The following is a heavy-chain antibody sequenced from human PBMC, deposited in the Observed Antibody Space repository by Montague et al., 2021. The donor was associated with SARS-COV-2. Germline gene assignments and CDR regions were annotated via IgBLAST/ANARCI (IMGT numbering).Heavy chain of an antibody. CDR3: ARLRGDYGGTYDTFDI. CDR1: GGSISSRSYY. D-gene: IGHD4-23*01. CDR2: INYSGST. J-gene: IGHJ3*02. V-gene: IGHV4-39*01. Sequence: SETLSLTCTVSGGSISSRSYYWGRIRQPQGKGLEWIGSINYSGSTYYNPTLKSRVTISVDTSKNQFSLKLSSVTAADTAVYYCARLRGDYGGTYDTFDIWGQGTMVTVSS.